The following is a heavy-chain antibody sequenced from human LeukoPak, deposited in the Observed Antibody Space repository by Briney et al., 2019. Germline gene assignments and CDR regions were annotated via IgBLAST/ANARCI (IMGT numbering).Heavy chain of an antibody. Sequence: ASVKVSCKVSGYTFTDYYMHWVQQAPGKGLEWMGLVDPEDGEIIYAEKFQGRVTITADTSTDTAYMELSSLRSEDTAVYYCATGLVRRGYYYYYMDVWGKGTTVTVSS. V-gene: IGHV1-69-2*01. CDR3: ATGLVRRGYYYYYMDV. D-gene: IGHD6-13*01. CDR1: GYTFTDYY. CDR2: VDPEDGEI. J-gene: IGHJ6*03.